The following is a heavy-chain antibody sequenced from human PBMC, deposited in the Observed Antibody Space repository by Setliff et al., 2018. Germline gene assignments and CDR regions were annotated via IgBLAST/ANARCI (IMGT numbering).Heavy chain of an antibody. CDR1: GGSVSNSGFF. Sequence: LSLTCTVSGGSVSNSGFFWGWLRQAPGKGLEWIGNIYDSGSSNYNASPKSRLIITRDTSKNQISLKLTSVTAADTAVYYCGRGFSRIEGWGNWFDPWGQGILVTVS. CDR2: IYDSGSS. V-gene: IGHV4-39*01. J-gene: IGHJ5*02. CDR3: GRGFSRIEGWGNWFDP. D-gene: IGHD2-15*01.